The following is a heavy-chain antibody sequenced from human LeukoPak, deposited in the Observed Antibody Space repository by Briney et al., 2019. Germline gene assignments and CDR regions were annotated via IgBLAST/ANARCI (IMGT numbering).Heavy chain of an antibody. D-gene: IGHD5-12*01. J-gene: IGHJ4*02. Sequence: GGSLRLSCAASGFTFDDYAMHWVRQAPGKGLEWVSGISWNSGSIGHADSVKGRFTISRDNAKNSLYLQMNSLRAEDTALYYCAKDTGSSGYDGFDYWGQGTLVTVSS. CDR3: AKDTGSSGYDGFDY. CDR2: ISWNSGSI. CDR1: GFTFDDYA. V-gene: IGHV3-9*01.